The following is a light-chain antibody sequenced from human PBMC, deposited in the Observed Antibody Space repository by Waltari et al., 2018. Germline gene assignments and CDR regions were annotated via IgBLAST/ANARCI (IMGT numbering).Light chain of an antibody. CDR2: DAS. V-gene: IGKV3-11*01. CDR3: QQRFRWPLT. J-gene: IGKJ4*01. Sequence: IVLTQSPATLYLSPGERATLSCRASESVAAYLGWYQQRLGQPPRLLIYDASNRATGIPARFSGSGSGTDFTLTIDSLEPEDFAVYYCQQRFRWPLTFGGGTRVE. CDR1: ESVAAY.